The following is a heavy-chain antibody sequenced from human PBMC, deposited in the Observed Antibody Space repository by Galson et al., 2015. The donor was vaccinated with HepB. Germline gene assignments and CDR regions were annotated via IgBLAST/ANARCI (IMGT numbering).Heavy chain of an antibody. Sequence: LSLTCAVSGASISNYYWTWIRQPPGKGLECIGYISDSGSTNYKPSFNGRVTISVDTSKNQFSLELTSVTTADTAVYFCARAHFSYCGTDCYDYYYFYGLDVWGQGTTVTVSS. V-gene: IGHV4-59*01. CDR2: ISDSGST. CDR3: ARAHFSYCGTDCYDYYYFYGLDV. J-gene: IGHJ6*02. D-gene: IGHD2-21*02. CDR1: GASISNYY.